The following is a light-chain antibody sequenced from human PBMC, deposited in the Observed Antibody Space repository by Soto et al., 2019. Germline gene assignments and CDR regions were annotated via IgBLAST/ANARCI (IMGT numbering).Light chain of an antibody. J-gene: IGKJ1*01. Sequence: DIQLTQSPSFLSASVGDRVSITCRASQGISSYLAWYQQRPGKAPNLLMYGASTLQRGVPSRFSGSASGTTFTLTINTLQPEDFATYYCQQLNNFPRTFGQGTKVE. CDR1: QGISSY. V-gene: IGKV1-9*01. CDR3: QQLNNFPRT. CDR2: GAS.